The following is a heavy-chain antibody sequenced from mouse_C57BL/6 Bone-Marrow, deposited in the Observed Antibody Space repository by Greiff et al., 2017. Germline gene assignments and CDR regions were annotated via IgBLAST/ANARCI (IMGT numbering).Heavy chain of an antibody. Sequence: EVQLQESGAELVRPGASVKLSCTASGFNIKDDYMHWVKQRPEQGLEWIGWIDPENGDTEYASKFQGKATITADTSSNTAYLQLSSLTSEDTAVYYCTPLITTAYYWGQGTTLTVSS. CDR1: GFNIKDDY. CDR2: IDPENGDT. J-gene: IGHJ2*01. CDR3: TPLITTAYY. D-gene: IGHD1-1*01. V-gene: IGHV14-4*01.